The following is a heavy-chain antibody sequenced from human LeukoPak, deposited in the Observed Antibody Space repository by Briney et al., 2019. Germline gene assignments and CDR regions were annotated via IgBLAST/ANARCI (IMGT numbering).Heavy chain of an antibody. J-gene: IGHJ6*02. CDR2: ISWNSGSI. CDR1: GFTFDDYA. V-gene: IGHV3-9*01. CDR3: AKGIAPTVPGFYTPTGMVDYYYGMDV. Sequence: GGSLRLSCAASGFTFDDYAMHWVRQAPGKGLEWVSGISWNSGSIGYADAVKGRFTISRDNAKNSLYLQMNSLRAEDTALYSCAKGIAPTVPGFYTPTGMVDYYYGMDVWGQGTTVTVSS. D-gene: IGHD4-17*01.